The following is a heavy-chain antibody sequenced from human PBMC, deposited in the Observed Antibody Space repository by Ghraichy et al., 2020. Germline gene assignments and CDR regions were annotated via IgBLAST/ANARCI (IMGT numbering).Heavy chain of an antibody. D-gene: IGHD4-17*01. CDR2: IYYSGST. V-gene: IGHV4-59*08. CDR3: ARTTVTNPNWFDP. J-gene: IGHJ5*02. Sequence: GSLRLSCTVSGGSISSYYWSWIRQPPGKGLEWIGYIYYSGSTNYNPSLKSRVTISVDTSKNQFSLKLSSVTAADTAVYYCARTTVTNPNWFDPWGQGTLVTVSS. CDR1: GGSISSYY.